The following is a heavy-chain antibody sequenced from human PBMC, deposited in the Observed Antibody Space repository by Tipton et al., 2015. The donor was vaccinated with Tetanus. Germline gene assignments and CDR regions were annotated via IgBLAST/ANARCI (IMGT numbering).Heavy chain of an antibody. CDR3: ARANYNFPKKGPFDS. V-gene: IGHV4-39*01. Sequence: TLSLTCSVSGGSLFSGSFYWAWVRQPPGKGLEWIGNIYYNGNTYYLSSLESRVTISTDTSKNQVSLSLRSVTAADTAIYYCARANYNFPKKGPFDSWGQGALVIVSS. CDR2: IYYNGNT. J-gene: IGHJ4*02. CDR1: GGSLFSGSFY. D-gene: IGHD3-3*01.